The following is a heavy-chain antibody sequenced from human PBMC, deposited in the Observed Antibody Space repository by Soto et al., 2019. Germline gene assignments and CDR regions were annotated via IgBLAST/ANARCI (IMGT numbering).Heavy chain of an antibody. CDR3: ERGKI. J-gene: IGHJ4*01. Sequence: EVQLVESGGGLVQPGVSLRLSCVVSGFTFSSYWMHWVRQAPGKGLVCVSWINGHGSRTENADSVKGRFTISRDNVKDLLSMQINCLRHDVTDVYYCERGKIRGQGTLVTVSS. V-gene: IGHV3-74*01. CDR2: INGHGSRT. CDR1: GFTFSSYW.